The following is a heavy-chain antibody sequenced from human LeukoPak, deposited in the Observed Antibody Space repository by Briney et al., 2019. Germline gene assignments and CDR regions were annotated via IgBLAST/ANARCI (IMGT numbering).Heavy chain of an antibody. CDR3: ASQHCTSTTCYAYFDY. CDR2: INHSGST. D-gene: IGHD2-2*01. V-gene: IGHV4-34*01. J-gene: IGHJ4*02. CDR1: GGSFRSYY. Sequence: SETLSLTCGVYGGSFRSYYWNWIRQPPGKGLEWIGEINHSGSTNYNPSLKSRVTMSVDTSKKQFSLKLSSVTAADTAVCYCASQHCTSTTCYAYFDYWGQGTLVTVSS.